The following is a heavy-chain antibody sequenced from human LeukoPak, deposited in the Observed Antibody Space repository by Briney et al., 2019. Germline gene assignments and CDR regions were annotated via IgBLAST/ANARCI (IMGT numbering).Heavy chain of an antibody. V-gene: IGHV3-30*02. J-gene: IGHJ4*02. CDR3: ARDLEWSYYFDY. CDR2: IRYDGSNK. CDR1: GFTFSSYG. Sequence: PGGSLRLSCAASGFTFSSYGMHWVRQAPGKGLEWVAFIRYDGSNKYYADSVKGRFTISIDNAKNSLYLLMNSLRAEDTAVYYCARDLEWSYYFDYWGQGTLVTVSS. D-gene: IGHD3-3*01.